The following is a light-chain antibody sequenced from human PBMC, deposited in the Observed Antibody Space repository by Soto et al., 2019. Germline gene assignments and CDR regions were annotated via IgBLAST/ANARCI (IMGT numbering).Light chain of an antibody. CDR1: QSVSSN. CDR2: GAS. CDR3: QQYNNWPRT. Sequence: EIRMTQTPSTLSVSTGERATLSCRASQSVSSNLAWYQQKPGQAPRLLIYGASTRATGIPARFSGSGSGTEFTLTISSLQSEDFAVYYCQQYNNWPRTFGQRTKV. J-gene: IGKJ1*01. V-gene: IGKV3-15*01.